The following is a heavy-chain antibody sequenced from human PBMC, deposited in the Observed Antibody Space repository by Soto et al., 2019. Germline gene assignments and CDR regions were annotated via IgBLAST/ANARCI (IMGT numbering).Heavy chain of an antibody. CDR1: GFTFSSYA. J-gene: IGHJ4*02. V-gene: IGHV3-23*01. D-gene: IGHD3-10*01. Sequence: VGSLRLSCAASGFTFSSYAMSWVRQAPGKGLEWVSAISGSGGSTYYADSVKGRFTISRDNSKNTLYLQMNSLRAEDTAVYYCAKDSKGGYYGSGSYLFDYWGQGTLVTVSS. CDR2: ISGSGGST. CDR3: AKDSKGGYYGSGSYLFDY.